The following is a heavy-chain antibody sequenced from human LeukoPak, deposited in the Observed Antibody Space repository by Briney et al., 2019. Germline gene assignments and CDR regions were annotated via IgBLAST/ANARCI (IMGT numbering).Heavy chain of an antibody. CDR2: LSAYNGNT. V-gene: IGHV1-18*01. CDR1: GYTFISYG. Sequence: ASVKVSCKASGYTFISYGISWVRQAPGQGLEWMGWLSAYNGNTNYTQKLQGRVTMTTDTSSSTAYMELRSLRSDDTAVYYCARDPLGFSGYERFFDYWGQGTLVTVSS. D-gene: IGHD5-12*01. J-gene: IGHJ4*02. CDR3: ARDPLGFSGYERFFDY.